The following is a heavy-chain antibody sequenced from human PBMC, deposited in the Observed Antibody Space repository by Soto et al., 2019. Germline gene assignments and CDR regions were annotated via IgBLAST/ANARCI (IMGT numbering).Heavy chain of an antibody. CDR2: IFSGGST. CDR3: KSRDY. CDR1: EFSVSDNY. Sequence: ESGGGLVLPGGSLRLACAASEFSVSDNYMNWVRQAPGKGLEWVAVIFSGGSTNYADSVKGRFTISRLKSENTLYLQMSSLRPEDTAVYFCKSRDYWGRGTLVTVSS. J-gene: IGHJ4*02. V-gene: IGHV3-53*04.